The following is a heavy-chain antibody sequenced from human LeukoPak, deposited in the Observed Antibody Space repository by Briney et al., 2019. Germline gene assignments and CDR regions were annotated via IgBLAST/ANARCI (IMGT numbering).Heavy chain of an antibody. Sequence: SETLSLTCTVYGGSFSGYYWSWIRQPPGKGLEWIGEINHSGSTNYNPSLKSRVTISVDTSKNQFSLKLSSVTAADTAVYYCARVSGYSYGWSYYYYMDVWGKGTTVTVSS. J-gene: IGHJ6*03. CDR2: INHSGST. CDR1: GGSFSGYY. V-gene: IGHV4-34*01. D-gene: IGHD5-18*01. CDR3: ARVSGYSYGWSYYYYMDV.